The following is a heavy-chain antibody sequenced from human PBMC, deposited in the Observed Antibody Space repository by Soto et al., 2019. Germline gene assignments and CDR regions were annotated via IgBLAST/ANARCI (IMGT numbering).Heavy chain of an antibody. CDR2: INAGNGNT. CDR1: GYTFTSYA. J-gene: IGHJ5*02. V-gene: IGHV1-3*01. Sequence: SVKVSCKASGYTFTSYAMHWVRQAPGQRLEWMGWINAGNGNTKYSQKFQGRVTITRDTSASTAYMELSSLRSEDTAVYYCARDRRDFRSGYYKFSGWFDPWGQGTLVTVSS. D-gene: IGHD3-3*01. CDR3: ARDRRDFRSGYYKFSGWFDP.